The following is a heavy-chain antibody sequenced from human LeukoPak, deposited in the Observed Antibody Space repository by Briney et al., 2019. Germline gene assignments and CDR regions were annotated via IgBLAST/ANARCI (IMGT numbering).Heavy chain of an antibody. CDR1: GGSISSSSYY. CDR2: IYYSGST. V-gene: IGHV4-39*01. J-gene: IGHJ4*02. D-gene: IGHD3-9*01. CDR3: ARHGSPFYDILTGYLDY. Sequence: SETLSLTCTASGGSISSSSYYWGWIRQPPGKGLEWIGSIYYSGSTYYNPSLKSRVTISVDTSKNQFSLKLSSVTAADTAVYYCARHGSPFYDILTGYLDYWGQGTLVTVSS.